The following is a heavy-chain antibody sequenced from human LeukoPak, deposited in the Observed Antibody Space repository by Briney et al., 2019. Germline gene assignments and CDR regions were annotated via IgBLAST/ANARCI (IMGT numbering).Heavy chain of an antibody. Sequence: GGSLRLSCAASGFTFNTYAIYWVRQAPGKGLEWVSGICGSGGCTYYADSVKGRSTISRDNSKNTVYLQMNSLTADDTAVYYCAKTTVGYSSGRYPGWPADCWGQGTLVTVSP. V-gene: IGHV3-23*01. CDR2: ICGSGGCT. D-gene: IGHD6-19*01. CDR3: AKTTVGYSSGRYPGWPADC. CDR1: GFTFNTYA. J-gene: IGHJ4*02.